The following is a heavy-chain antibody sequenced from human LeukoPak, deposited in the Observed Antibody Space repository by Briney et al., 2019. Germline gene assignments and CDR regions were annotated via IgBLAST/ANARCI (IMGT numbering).Heavy chain of an antibody. CDR2: VDPEDGET. J-gene: IGHJ3*02. Sequence: ASVKVSCKASGYTFTDYYMHWVQQAPGKGLEWMGRVDPEDGETIYAEKFQGRVTITADTSTDTAYMELSSLRSEDTAVYYCATTIGSLDAFDIWGQGTMVTVSS. V-gene: IGHV1-69-2*01. CDR1: GYTFTDYY. CDR3: ATTIGSLDAFDI. D-gene: IGHD1-26*01.